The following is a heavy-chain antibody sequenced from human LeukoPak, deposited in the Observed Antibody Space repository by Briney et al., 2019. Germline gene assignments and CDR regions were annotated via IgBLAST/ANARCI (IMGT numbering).Heavy chain of an antibody. CDR1: GFTFSSYS. Sequence: GGSLRLSCAASGFTFSSYSMNWVRQAPGKGLEWVSSISSSSSYIYYADSVKGRFTISRDNAKNSLYLQMNSLRAEDTAVYYCAREYYDYVWGSYPYGMDVWGQGTTVTVSS. CDR3: AREYYDYVWGSYPYGMDV. CDR2: ISSSSSYI. J-gene: IGHJ6*02. V-gene: IGHV3-21*01. D-gene: IGHD3-16*01.